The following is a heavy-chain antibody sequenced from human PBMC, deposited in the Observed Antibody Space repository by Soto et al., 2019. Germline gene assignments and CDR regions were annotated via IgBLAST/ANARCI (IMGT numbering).Heavy chain of an antibody. D-gene: IGHD3-3*01. CDR1: GFTFSNAW. V-gene: IGHV3-15*07. J-gene: IGHJ4*02. CDR3: TTRPDYDFWSGYLYYFDY. CDR2: IKSKTDGGTT. Sequence: GGSLRLSCAASGFTFSNAWMNWVRQAPGKGLEWVGRIKSKTDGGTTDYAAPVKGRFTISRDDSKNTLYLQMNSLKTEDTAVYYCTTRPDYDFWSGYLYYFDYWGQGTLVTVSS.